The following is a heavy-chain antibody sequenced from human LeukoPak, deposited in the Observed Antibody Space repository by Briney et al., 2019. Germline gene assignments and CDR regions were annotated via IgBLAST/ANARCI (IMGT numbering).Heavy chain of an antibody. J-gene: IGHJ5*02. Sequence: TSETLSLTCAVYGGSFSGYYWSWIRQPPGKGLEWIGEINHSGSTNYNPSLKSRVTISVDTSKNQFSLKLSSVTAADTAVYYCARGGSYYDCSVFLWGGRTFDPWGQGTLVTVSS. CDR1: GGSFSGYY. D-gene: IGHD3-22*01. CDR2: INHSGST. CDR3: ARGGSYYDCSVFLWGGRTFDP. V-gene: IGHV4-34*01.